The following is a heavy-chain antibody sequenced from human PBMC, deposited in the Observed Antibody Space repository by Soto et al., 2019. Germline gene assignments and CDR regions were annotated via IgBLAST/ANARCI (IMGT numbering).Heavy chain of an antibody. J-gene: IGHJ4*02. D-gene: IGHD2-2*01. CDR1: GGSFSGYY. V-gene: IGHV4-34*01. Sequence: QVQLQQWGAGLLKPSETLSLTCAVYGGSFSGYYWSWIRQPPGKGLVWIGEINHSGSTNYNPSLKSRVTISVDTSKNQFSLKLSSVTAADTAVYYCARGVKTVVVPAAFDYWGQGTLVTVSS. CDR3: ARGVKTVVVPAAFDY. CDR2: INHSGST.